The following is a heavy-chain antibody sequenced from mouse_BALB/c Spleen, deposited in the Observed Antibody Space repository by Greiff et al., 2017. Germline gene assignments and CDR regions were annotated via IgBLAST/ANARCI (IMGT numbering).Heavy chain of an antibody. CDR1: GFTFSSFG. Sequence: EVQRVESGGGLVQPGGSRKLSCAASGFTFSSFGMHWVRQAPEKGLEWVAYISSGSSTIYYADTVKGRFTISRDNPKNTLFLQMTSLRSEDTAMYYCARSEGTYAMDYWGQGTSVTVSS. CDR3: ARSEGTYAMDY. D-gene: IGHD2-14*01. J-gene: IGHJ4*01. V-gene: IGHV5-17*02. CDR2: ISSGSSTI.